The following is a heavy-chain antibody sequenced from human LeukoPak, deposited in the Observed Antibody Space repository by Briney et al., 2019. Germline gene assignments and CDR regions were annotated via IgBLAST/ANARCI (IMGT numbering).Heavy chain of an antibody. CDR1: GGTFSSYA. Sequence: SVKVSCKASGGTFSSYAISWVRQAPGQGLEWMGGIIPIFGTANYAQKFQGRVTITTDESTSTAYMELSSLRSEDTAVYYCARKARGYNWNYSSAFDISGQGTMVTVSS. D-gene: IGHD1-7*01. CDR3: ARKARGYNWNYSSAFDI. J-gene: IGHJ3*02. CDR2: IIPIFGTA. V-gene: IGHV1-69*05.